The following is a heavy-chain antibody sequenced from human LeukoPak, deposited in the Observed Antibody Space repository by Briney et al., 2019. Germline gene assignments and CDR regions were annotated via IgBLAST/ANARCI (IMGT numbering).Heavy chain of an antibody. CDR1: GFTFSSYA. D-gene: IGHD2-2*01. V-gene: IGHV3-23*01. Sequence: GGSLRLSCAASGFTFSSYAMSWVRQAPGKGLEWVSAISGSGGSTYYADSVKGRFTISRDNSKNTLYLQMNRLRAEDTAVYYCAKAGLGYCSSTSCYFDYWGQGTLVTVSS. CDR2: ISGSGGST. CDR3: AKAGLGYCSSTSCYFDY. J-gene: IGHJ4*02.